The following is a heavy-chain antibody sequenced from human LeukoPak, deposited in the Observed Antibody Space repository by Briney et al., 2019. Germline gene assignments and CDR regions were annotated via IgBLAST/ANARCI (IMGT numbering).Heavy chain of an antibody. D-gene: IGHD3-9*01. CDR3: ARVAILTGSNWFDP. CDR2: IYYSGST. V-gene: IGHV4-39*07. CDR1: GGSISSSSYY. J-gene: IGHJ5*02. Sequence: SETLSLTCTVSGGSISSSSYYWGWIRQPPGKGLEWIGSIYYSGSTYYNPSLKSRVTISVDTSKNQFSLKLSSVTAADTAVYYCARVAILTGSNWFDPWGQGTLVTVSS.